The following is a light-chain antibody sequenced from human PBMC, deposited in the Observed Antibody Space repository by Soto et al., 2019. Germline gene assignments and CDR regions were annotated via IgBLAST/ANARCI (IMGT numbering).Light chain of an antibody. CDR3: SSYTSSSTSCV. CDR2: EVS. J-gene: IGLJ1*01. V-gene: IGLV2-14*01. Sequence: QSALTQPASVSGSPGQSITISCTGTSSDVGGYNYVSWYQQHPGKAPKLMIYEVSNRPSGVSNRFSGSKSGNTASLTISGLQAEDEADYYCSSYTSSSTSCVFGTGTKV. CDR1: SSDVGGYNY.